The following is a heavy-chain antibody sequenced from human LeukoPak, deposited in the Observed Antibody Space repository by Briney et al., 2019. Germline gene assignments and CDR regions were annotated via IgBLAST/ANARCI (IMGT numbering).Heavy chain of an antibody. D-gene: IGHD6-6*01. J-gene: IGHJ4*02. Sequence: GASVKVSCKASGYTFTSYYMHWVRQAPGQGLEWMGIINPSGGSTSYAQKFQGRVTMTRDTSTSTVYMELSSLRSEDTAVYYCARDLGIAARPGGYYFDYWGQGTLVTVSS. CDR2: INPSGGST. CDR3: ARDLGIAARPGGYYFDY. V-gene: IGHV1-46*01. CDR1: GYTFTSYY.